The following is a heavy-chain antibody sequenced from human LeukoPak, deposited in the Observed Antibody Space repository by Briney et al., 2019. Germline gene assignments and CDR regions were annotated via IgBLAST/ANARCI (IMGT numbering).Heavy chain of an antibody. CDR1: GGSISSSSHY. J-gene: IGHJ4*02. D-gene: IGHD2-2*01. V-gene: IGHV4-39*01. CDR3: ARLVRYCSSNSCYPFDY. CDR2: AYYSGGT. Sequence: SETLSLTCIVSGGSISSSSHYWGWIRRPPGRGLEWIGIAYYSGGTYYNPSLKSRVTISIDTSKNQFSLKLNSVTAADTAVYYCARLVRYCSSNSCYPFDYWGQGTLVTVSS.